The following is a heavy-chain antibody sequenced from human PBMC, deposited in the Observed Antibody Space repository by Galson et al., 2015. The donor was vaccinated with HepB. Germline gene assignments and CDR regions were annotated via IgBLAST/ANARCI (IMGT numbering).Heavy chain of an antibody. V-gene: IGHV5-51*01. J-gene: IGHJ4*02. CDR2: IYPGDSDT. D-gene: IGHD2-2*01. CDR3: ARLGGYCSSTSCYGGLYFDY. CDR1: GYSFTSYW. Sequence: QSGAEVTKPGESLKISCKGSGYSFTSYWIGWVRQMPGKGLEWMGIIYPGDSDTRYSPSFQGQVTISANKSISTAYLQWSSLEASDTAMYYCARLGGYCSSTSCYGGLYFDYWGQGTLVTVSS.